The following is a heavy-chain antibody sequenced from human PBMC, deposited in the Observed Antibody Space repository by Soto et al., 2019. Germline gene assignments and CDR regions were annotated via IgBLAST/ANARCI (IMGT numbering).Heavy chain of an antibody. J-gene: IGHJ5*02. V-gene: IGHV3-30*18. CDR3: AKDGQPITMVRGVRSWFDP. D-gene: IGHD3-10*01. Sequence: QVQLVESGGGVVQPGRSLRLSCAASGFTFSSYGMHWVGQAPGKGLEWVAVISYDGSNKYYADSVKGRFTISRDNSKNALYLQMNSLRADDTAVYYCAKDGQPITMVRGVRSWFDPWCQGTLVTVSS. CDR2: ISYDGSNK. CDR1: GFTFSSYG.